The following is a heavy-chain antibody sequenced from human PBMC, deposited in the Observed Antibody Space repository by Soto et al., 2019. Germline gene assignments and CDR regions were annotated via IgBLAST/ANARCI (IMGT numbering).Heavy chain of an antibody. Sequence: QVQLVESGGGVVQPGRSLRLSCAASGFTFSSYGMHWVSQAPGKGLEWVAVISYDGSNKYYADSVKGRFTITRNNSKNTRYRKRNSMRAEDTAVYYCAKERTPWSYYYGMDVWGQGTTVTVSS. D-gene: IGHD2-8*01. J-gene: IGHJ6*02. CDR3: AKERTPWSYYYGMDV. CDR2: ISYDGSNK. V-gene: IGHV3-30*18. CDR1: GFTFSSYG.